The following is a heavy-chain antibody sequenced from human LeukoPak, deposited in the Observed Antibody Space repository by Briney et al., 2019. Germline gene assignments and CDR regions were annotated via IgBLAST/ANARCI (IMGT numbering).Heavy chain of an antibody. V-gene: IGHV3-30*04. CDR3: ARDQEGFDY. J-gene: IGHJ4*02. CDR2: ISYDGSNK. Sequence: PGRSLRLSCAASGFTFSSYAMHWVRQAPGKGLEWVAVISYDGSNKYYADSVKGRFTISRDNSKNTLYLQMNSLRAEDMAVYYCARDQEGFDYWGQGTLVTVSS. CDR1: GFTFSSYA.